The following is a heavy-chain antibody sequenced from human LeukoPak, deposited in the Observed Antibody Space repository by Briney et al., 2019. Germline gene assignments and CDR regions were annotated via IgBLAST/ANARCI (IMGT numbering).Heavy chain of an antibody. V-gene: IGHV4-34*01. CDR2: INHSGST. Sequence: SETLSLTCAVYGGSFSGYYWSWIRQPPGKGLEWIGEINHSGSTNYNPSLKSRVTISVDTSKNQFSLKLSSVTAADTAVYYCARSGYYYYYYMDVWGKGTTVTVSS. J-gene: IGHJ6*03. CDR3: ARSGYYYYYYMDV. D-gene: IGHD3-10*01. CDR1: GGSFSGYY.